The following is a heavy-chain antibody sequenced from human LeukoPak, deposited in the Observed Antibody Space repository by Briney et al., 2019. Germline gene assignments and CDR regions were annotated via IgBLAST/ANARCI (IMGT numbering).Heavy chain of an antibody. CDR3: AKEGYYDILTGYFSHDAFDI. J-gene: IGHJ3*02. CDR2: ISGSGGST. Sequence: GGSLRLSCAAXXFTFSSYAMSWVRQAPGKGLEWVSAISGSGGSTYYADSVKGRFTISRDNSKNTLYLQMNSLRAEDTAVYYCAKEGYYDILTGYFSHDAFDIWGQGTMVTVSS. CDR1: XFTFSSYA. V-gene: IGHV3-23*01. D-gene: IGHD3-9*01.